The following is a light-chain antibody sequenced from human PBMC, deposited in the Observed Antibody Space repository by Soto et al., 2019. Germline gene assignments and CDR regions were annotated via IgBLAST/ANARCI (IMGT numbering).Light chain of an antibody. Sequence: DIQLTQSPSFLSASVGDRVTITCRASQGISSYLAWYQQKPGKAPKLLIYAASTLQSGVPSRFSGSGSGTEYTLTISSLQPEDFVAYYCQQLYSYLLLTFGGGTKVEIK. CDR3: QQLYSYLLLT. J-gene: IGKJ4*01. CDR2: AAS. CDR1: QGISSY. V-gene: IGKV1-9*01.